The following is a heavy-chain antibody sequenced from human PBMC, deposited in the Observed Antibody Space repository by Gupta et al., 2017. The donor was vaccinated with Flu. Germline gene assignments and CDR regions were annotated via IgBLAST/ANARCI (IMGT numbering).Heavy chain of an antibody. CDR3: ARGGQGELLGAAFDI. CDR1: AFTFSSYW. Sequence: EVQLVDSGGGLVQPGGSLRLSCAASAFTFSSYWMSWGRQAPGKGLGGVANIKKDGSEKYYVDTEKGRVTISREKAKNSLYLQMNRMRAEETAVYYCARGGQGELLGAAFDIWGQGTMVTVSS. J-gene: IGHJ3*02. D-gene: IGHD1-26*01. CDR2: IKKDGSEK. V-gene: IGHV3-7*01.